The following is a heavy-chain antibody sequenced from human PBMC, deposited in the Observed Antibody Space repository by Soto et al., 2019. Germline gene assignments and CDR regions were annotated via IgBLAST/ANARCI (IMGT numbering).Heavy chain of an antibody. CDR1: GFTFSSYW. CDR3: ASPHRTPYYYYGMDV. CDR2: INSDGSST. V-gene: IGHV3-74*01. Sequence: GGSLRLSCAASGFTFSSYWMHWVRQAPGKGLVWVSRINSDGSSTSYADSVKGRFTISRDNAKNTPYLQMNSLRAEDTAVYYCASPHRTPYYYYGMDVWGQGTTVTV. J-gene: IGHJ6*02.